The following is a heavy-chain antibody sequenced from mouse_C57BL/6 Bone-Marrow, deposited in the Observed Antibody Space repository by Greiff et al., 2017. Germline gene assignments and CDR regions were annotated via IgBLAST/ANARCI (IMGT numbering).Heavy chain of an antibody. J-gene: IGHJ3*01. CDR1: GYSFTGYY. D-gene: IGHD3-2*02. V-gene: IGHV1-42*01. CDR3: ARSGTAEATSWFAY. Sequence: VQLKQSGPELVKPGASVKISCKASGYSFTGYYMNWVKQSPEKSLEWIGEINPSTGGTTYNQKFKAKATLTVDTSSSTAYMQLKSLTSEDSAVYYCARSGTAEATSWFAYWGQGTLVTVSA. CDR2: INPSTGGT.